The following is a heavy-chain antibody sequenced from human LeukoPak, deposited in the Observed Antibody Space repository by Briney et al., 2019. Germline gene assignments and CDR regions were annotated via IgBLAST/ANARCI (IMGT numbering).Heavy chain of an antibody. D-gene: IGHD6-19*01. J-gene: IGHJ6*02. Sequence: GGSLRLSCAAPGFTVSSNYMSWVRQAPGKGLEWVSVIYSGGSTYYADSVKGRFTISRDNSKNTLYLQMNSLRAEDTAVYYCARDHYSSGWPYYYYGMDVWGQGTTVTVSS. CDR2: IYSGGST. CDR1: GFTVSSNY. V-gene: IGHV3-53*01. CDR3: ARDHYSSGWPYYYYGMDV.